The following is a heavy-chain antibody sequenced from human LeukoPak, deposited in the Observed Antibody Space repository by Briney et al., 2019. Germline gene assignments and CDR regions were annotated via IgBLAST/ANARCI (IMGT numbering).Heavy chain of an antibody. J-gene: IGHJ5*02. CDR3: ARARPPIYSSSSVWFDP. CDR1: GFTFSSYG. Sequence: PGRSLRLSCAASGFTFSSYGMHWVRQAPGKGLEWGAVIWYDGSNKYYADSVKGRFTISRDNSKNTLYLQMNSLRAEDTAVYYCARARPPIYSSSSVWFDPWGQGTLVTVSS. V-gene: IGHV3-33*01. D-gene: IGHD6-6*01. CDR2: IWYDGSNK.